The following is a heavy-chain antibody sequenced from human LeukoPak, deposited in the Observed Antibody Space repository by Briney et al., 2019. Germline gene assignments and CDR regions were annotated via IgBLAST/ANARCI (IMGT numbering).Heavy chain of an antibody. CDR1: GFDFSSNW. CDR2: IKGDGIST. V-gene: IGHV3-74*01. J-gene: IGHJ5*02. Sequence: PGWSLRLSCVASGFDFSSNWMHWVRQAPGQGLVWVSRIKGDGISTNYADSVKGRFTISSDIAKNTRYLQMNSMRAEDTAVYYCAKVGELWPPGVFDPWGQGTLVTVSS. D-gene: IGHD3-16*01. CDR3: AKVGELWPPGVFDP.